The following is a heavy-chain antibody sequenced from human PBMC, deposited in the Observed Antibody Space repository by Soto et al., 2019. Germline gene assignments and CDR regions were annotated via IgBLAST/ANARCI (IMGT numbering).Heavy chain of an antibody. J-gene: IGHJ4*02. CDR1: GYSISSGYY. CDR3: AGDRWLQPY. CDR2: IYHSGST. D-gene: IGHD5-12*01. Sequence: NPSETLSLTCAVSGYSISSGYYWGWIRQPPGKGLEWIGSIYHSGSTYYNPSLKSRVTISVDTSKNQFSLKLSSVTAADTAVYYCAGDRWLQPYWGQGTLVTVSS. V-gene: IGHV4-38-2*02.